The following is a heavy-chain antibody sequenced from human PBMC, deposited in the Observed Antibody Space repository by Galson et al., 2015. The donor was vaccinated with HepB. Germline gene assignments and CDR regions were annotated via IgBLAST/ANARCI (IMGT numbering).Heavy chain of an antibody. CDR2: INHSGST. D-gene: IGHD6-6*01. V-gene: IGHV4-34*01. Sequence: SETLSLTCAVYGGSFSGYYWSWIRQPPGKGLEWIGEINHSGSTNYNPSLKSRVTISVDTSKNQFSLKLSSVTAADTAVYYCARGRGPIAARPVNRLDYWGQGTLVTVSS. CDR1: GGSFSGYY. J-gene: IGHJ4*02. CDR3: ARGRGPIAARPVNRLDY.